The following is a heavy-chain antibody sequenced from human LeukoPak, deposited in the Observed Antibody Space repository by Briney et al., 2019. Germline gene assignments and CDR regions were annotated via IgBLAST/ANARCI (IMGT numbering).Heavy chain of an antibody. J-gene: IGHJ4*02. CDR2: IWYDGSNK. CDR1: GFTFSTYV. Sequence: PGRSLRLSCAASGFTFSTYVMHWVRQAPGKGLEWVAIIWYDGSNKYYADSVKGRFTISRDNSKNALYLQMNSLRAEDTAVYYCASYDSSGYYQYFDYWGQGTLVTVSS. CDR3: ASYDSSGYYQYFDY. D-gene: IGHD3-22*01. V-gene: IGHV3-33*01.